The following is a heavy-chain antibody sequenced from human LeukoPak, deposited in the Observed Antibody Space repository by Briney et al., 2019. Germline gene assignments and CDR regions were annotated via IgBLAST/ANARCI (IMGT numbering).Heavy chain of an antibody. CDR1: GFTFSSYW. D-gene: IGHD3-3*01. CDR3: ARNDFWSGYDYFDY. J-gene: IGHJ4*02. Sequence: TGGSLRLSCAASGFTFSSYWMSWVRQAQGQGLEWVANIKQDGSEKYYVDSVKGRFTISRGNAKNSLYLQMNSLRAEDTAVYYCARNDFWSGYDYFDYWGQGTLVTVSS. V-gene: IGHV3-7*01. CDR2: IKQDGSEK.